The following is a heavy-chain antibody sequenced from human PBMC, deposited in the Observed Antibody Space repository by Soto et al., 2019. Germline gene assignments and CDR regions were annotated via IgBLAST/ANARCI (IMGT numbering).Heavy chain of an antibody. CDR2: SYYSGST. CDR3: ARQPPATAAFDI. V-gene: IGHV4-59*08. J-gene: IGHJ3*02. Sequence: SETLSLTCTVSGVSISNFYWSWIRQPPGKGLEWIGYSYYSGSTNYNPSLKSRVTMSVDTSKNQLSLNLTSVTAADTAVYYCARQPPATAAFDIWGQGTMVT. CDR1: GVSISNFY. D-gene: IGHD5-12*01.